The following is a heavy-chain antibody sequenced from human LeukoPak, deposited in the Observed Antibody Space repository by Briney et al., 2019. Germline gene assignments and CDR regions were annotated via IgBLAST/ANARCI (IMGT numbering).Heavy chain of an antibody. Sequence: GGSLRLSCAASGFTFSSYDMSWVRHVPGKGLEWVSGTNWDGASTGYADSVKGRFTISRDNVKNFLYLQMNSLRVEDTALYFCGRVYCSTTSCYDYYDYYMDVWGKGTTVTVSS. CDR3: GRVYCSTTSCYDYYDYYMDV. CDR2: TNWDGAST. V-gene: IGHV3-20*04. CDR1: GFTFSSYD. J-gene: IGHJ6*03. D-gene: IGHD2-2*01.